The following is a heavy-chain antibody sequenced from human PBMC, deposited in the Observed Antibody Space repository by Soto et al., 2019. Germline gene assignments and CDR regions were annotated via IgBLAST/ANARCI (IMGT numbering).Heavy chain of an antibody. J-gene: IGHJ4*02. CDR3: ARDEWEPTLCYFDY. D-gene: IGHD1-26*01. V-gene: IGHV3-30-3*01. CDR2: ISYDGSNK. Sequence: VGSLRLSCADSGFTFSSYAMHWVRQAPGKGLEWVAVISYDGSNKYYADSVKGRFTISRDNSKNTLYLQMNSLRAEDTAVYYCARDEWEPTLCYFDYCGQGTLVTVSS. CDR1: GFTFSSYA.